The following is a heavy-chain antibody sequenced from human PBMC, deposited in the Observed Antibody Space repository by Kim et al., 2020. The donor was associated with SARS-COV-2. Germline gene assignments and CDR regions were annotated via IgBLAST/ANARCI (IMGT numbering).Heavy chain of an antibody. V-gene: IGHV3-21*01. J-gene: IGHJ5*02. D-gene: IGHD4-17*01. Sequence: GGSLRLSCAASGFTFSSYSMNWVRQAPGKGLEWVSSISSSSSYIYYADSVKGRFTISRDNAKNSLYLQMNSLRAEDTAVYYCARVIDYDLFEWFDPWGQGTLVTVSS. CDR2: ISSSSSYI. CDR1: GFTFSSYS. CDR3: ARVIDYDLFEWFDP.